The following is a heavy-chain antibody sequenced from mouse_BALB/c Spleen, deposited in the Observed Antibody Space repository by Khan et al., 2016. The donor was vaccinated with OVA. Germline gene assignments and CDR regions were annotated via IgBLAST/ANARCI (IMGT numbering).Heavy chain of an antibody. CDR3: ASNLTGSVAY. J-gene: IGHJ3*01. D-gene: IGHD4-1*01. V-gene: IGHV5-6*01. CDR2: INSDGGYT. Sequence: EVQLVESGGDLVKPGGSLRLSCAASGFTFSAYGMAWVRQAPDKRLEWVATINSDGGYTYYPDTVKGRFTISRNNAENNLSLQMSSLKSEATAIYYCASNLTGSVAYWGQGTLVTVSA. CDR1: GFTFSAYG.